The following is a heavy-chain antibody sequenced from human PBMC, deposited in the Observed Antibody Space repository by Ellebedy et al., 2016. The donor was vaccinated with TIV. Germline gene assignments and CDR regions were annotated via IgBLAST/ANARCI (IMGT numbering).Heavy chain of an antibody. D-gene: IGHD4-17*01. J-gene: IGHJ1*01. CDR1: GFTFSDYG. CDR3: AKDPVTATTSDYFQD. V-gene: IGHV3-30*18. Sequence: GESLKISCAASGFTFSDYGIHWVRQVPGKGLEWVAVISYDASNKYYAESVKGRFTISRDNSEDTVYLQMNSLRTDDTATYYCAKDPVTATTSDYFQDWGQGTLVTVSS. CDR2: ISYDASNK.